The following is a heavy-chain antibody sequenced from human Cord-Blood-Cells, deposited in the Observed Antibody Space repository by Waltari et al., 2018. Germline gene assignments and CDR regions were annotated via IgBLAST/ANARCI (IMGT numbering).Heavy chain of an antibody. CDR3: ARVLHYDFWSGYYYYYYYMDV. V-gene: IGHV4-61*01. Sequence: QVQLQESGPGLVKPSETLSLTCTVSGGSVSSGSYYWSWIRQPPGKGLELVGYIYYSRSTNYNPSLKGRVTISVDTSKNQFSLKLSAVTAADTAVYYCARVLHYDFWSGYYYYYYYMDVWGKGTTVTVSS. D-gene: IGHD3-3*01. J-gene: IGHJ6*03. CDR2: IYYSRST. CDR1: GGSVSSGSYY.